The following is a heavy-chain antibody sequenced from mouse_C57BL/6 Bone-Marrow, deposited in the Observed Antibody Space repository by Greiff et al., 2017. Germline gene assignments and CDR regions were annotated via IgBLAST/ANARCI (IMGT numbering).Heavy chain of an antibody. CDR2: IRLKSDNYAT. CDR1: GFTFSNYW. J-gene: IGHJ3*01. CDR3: TGTVAFAY. V-gene: IGHV6-3*01. Sequence: LQQSGGGLVQPGGSMKLSCVASGFTFSNYWMNWVRQSPEKGLEWVAQIRLKSDNYATHYAESVKGRFTISSDDSKSSVYLQMNNLRAEDTGIYYCTGTVAFAYWGQGTLVTVSA.